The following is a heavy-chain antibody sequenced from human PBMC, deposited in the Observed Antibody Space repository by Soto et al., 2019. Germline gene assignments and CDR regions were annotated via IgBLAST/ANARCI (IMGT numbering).Heavy chain of an antibody. V-gene: IGHV4-59*01. CDR2: IYYSGST. D-gene: IGHD3-16*01. CDR1: GGSISTYY. J-gene: IGHJ3*02. CDR3: ARDAGGRGNGAFDI. Sequence: SETLSLTCTVSGGSISTYYWSWIRHPPGKGLEWIGYIYYSGSTNSNPSLKGRVTISEDTSKNQLSLKLSSVTAADTAVYFCARDAGGRGNGAFDIWGQGTMVTVSS.